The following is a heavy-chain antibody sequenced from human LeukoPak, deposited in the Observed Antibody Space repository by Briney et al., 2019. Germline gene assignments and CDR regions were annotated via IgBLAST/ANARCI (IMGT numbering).Heavy chain of an antibody. CDR3: ARLLFDSTAFDI. CDR2: IYYSGST. D-gene: IGHD3-22*01. CDR1: GGSISPYY. J-gene: IGHJ3*02. Sequence: SETLSLTCTVSGGSISPYYWNWIRQPPGKGLEWIGYIYYSGSTNYNPSLKSRVTISVDTSKNQFSLKLSSVTAADTAVYYCARLLFDSTAFDIWGQGTMVTVSS. V-gene: IGHV4-59*08.